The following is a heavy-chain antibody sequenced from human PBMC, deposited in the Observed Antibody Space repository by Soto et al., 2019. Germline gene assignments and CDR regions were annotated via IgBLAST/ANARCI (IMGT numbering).Heavy chain of an antibody. CDR3: AKGVYAAYCDGSSGYYGFDC. V-gene: IGHV3-23*01. D-gene: IGHD3-22*01. Sequence: LRLSCAASELTFSSFAMSWVLQKPEKELECVSAISGSGASTYYADSVKGRFTISRDNTKNTLYLQMNSLRAEDTAVYYCAKGVYAAYCDGSSGYYGFDCWGQRTLVTVSS. CDR2: ISGSGAST. CDR1: ELTFSSFA. J-gene: IGHJ4*02.